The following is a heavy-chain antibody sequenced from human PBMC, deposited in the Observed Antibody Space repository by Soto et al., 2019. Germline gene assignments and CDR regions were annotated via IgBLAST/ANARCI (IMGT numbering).Heavy chain of an antibody. CDR1: GYTFTTYY. CDR3: ARESQGIKMGQDY. Sequence: QVQLVQSGAEVKKPGASVKVSCKASGYTFTTYYIHWVRQAPGQGLEWMAIINPGIGSTSYAQKFQSRVTLTRDTSTSTVYMELSSLTSEDTAVYYCARESQGIKMGQDYWGQGTLVTVSS. D-gene: IGHD2-8*01. J-gene: IGHJ4*02. CDR2: INPGIGST. V-gene: IGHV1-46*01.